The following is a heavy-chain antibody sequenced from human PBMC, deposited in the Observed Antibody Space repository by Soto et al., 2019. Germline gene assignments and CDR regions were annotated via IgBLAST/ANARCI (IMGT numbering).Heavy chain of an antibody. V-gene: IGHV3-11*01. Sequence: WGSQRLTFAASGFSFSDDYMSWNSQAPGKGLEWVSYISSSGSTIYYADSVKGRFTISRDNAKNSLYLQMNSLRAEDTAVYYCARDRIAVATSSPDAFDTWVPGTMVTVS. CDR1: GFSFSDDY. CDR2: ISSSGSTI. CDR3: ARDRIAVATSSPDAFDT. D-gene: IGHD6-19*01. J-gene: IGHJ3*02.